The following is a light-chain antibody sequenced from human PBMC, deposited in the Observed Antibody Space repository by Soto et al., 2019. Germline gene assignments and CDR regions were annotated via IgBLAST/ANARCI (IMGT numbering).Light chain of an antibody. CDR1: SSDVGAYDY. CDR2: EIN. J-gene: IGLJ2*01. CDR3: SSYTSINTLDVV. Sequence: QSVLTQPPSASGSPGQSVTISCTGTSSDVGAYDYVSWYQQHPGKAPKLMIYEINKRPSGVPDRFSGSKSGNTASLTVSGLQAEDEANYYCSSYTSINTLDVVFGGGTKLTVL. V-gene: IGLV2-8*01.